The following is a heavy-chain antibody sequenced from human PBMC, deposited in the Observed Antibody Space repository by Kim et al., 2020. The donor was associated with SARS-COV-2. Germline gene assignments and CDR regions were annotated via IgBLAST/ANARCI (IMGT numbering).Heavy chain of an antibody. V-gene: IGHV3-49*02. Sequence: YAASVKGRFTISRDDSKSIAYLQMNSLKTEDTAVYYCTRVGGFNWNYNDYWGQGTLVTVSS. D-gene: IGHD1-20*01. J-gene: IGHJ4*02. CDR3: TRVGGFNWNYNDY.